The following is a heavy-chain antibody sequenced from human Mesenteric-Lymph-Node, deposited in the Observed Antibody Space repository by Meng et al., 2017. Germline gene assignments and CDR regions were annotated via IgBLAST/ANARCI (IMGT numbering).Heavy chain of an antibody. J-gene: IGHJ4*02. CDR2: SYFSGDT. CDR3: AGGKFDY. D-gene: IGHD3-16*01. Sequence: GESLKISCAASRFTVSSTSMSWVRQGPGKGPEWVSVSYFSGDTYYGASVKGRFTISRDNSKNTVYLQMNSLRVEDTAVYYCAGGKFDYWGQGTLVTVSS. V-gene: IGHV3-66*02. CDR1: RFTVSSTS.